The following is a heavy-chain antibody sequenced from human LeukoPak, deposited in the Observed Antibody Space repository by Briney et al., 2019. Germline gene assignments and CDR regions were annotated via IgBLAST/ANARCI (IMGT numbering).Heavy chain of an antibody. J-gene: IGHJ5*02. V-gene: IGHV4-34*01. CDR2: INHSGST. Sequence: PSETLSLTCAVYGGSFSGYYWSWIRQPPGKGLEWIGEINHSGSTNYNPSLKSRVTISVDTSKNQFSLKLSSVTAADTVVYYCARRRALAYYDFWSGYRPWGQGTLVTVSS. D-gene: IGHD3-3*01. CDR1: GGSFSGYY. CDR3: ARRRALAYYDFWSGYRP.